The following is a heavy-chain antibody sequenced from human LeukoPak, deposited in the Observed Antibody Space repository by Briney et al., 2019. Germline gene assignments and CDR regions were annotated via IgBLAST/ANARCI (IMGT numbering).Heavy chain of an antibody. D-gene: IGHD3-10*01. V-gene: IGHV3-23*01. CDR3: AKDRLVRGATAYYFDY. J-gene: IGHJ4*02. CDR1: GFTFSSYA. CDR2: ISGSGGST. Sequence: GGSLRLSCAASGFTFSSYAMSWVRQAPGKGLEWVSAISGSGGSTYYADSVKGRFTISRDNSKNTLYLQMNSLRAEDTAVYYCAKDRLVRGATAYYFDYWGQGTLVTVSS.